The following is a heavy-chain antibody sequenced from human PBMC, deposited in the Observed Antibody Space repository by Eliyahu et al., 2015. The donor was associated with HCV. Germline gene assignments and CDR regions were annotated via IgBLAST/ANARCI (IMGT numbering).Heavy chain of an antibody. Sequence: EVQLLEXGGGLVQPGGSLRLSCAASGXXFSTFXMXWVRQAPGKGLEWVSVISDSGDHTYYADSVKGRFTISRDNSKNTLYLQMNSLSAEDTAVYYCAKDLWRALHIWGQGTMVTVSS. CDR2: ISDSGDHT. V-gene: IGHV3-23*01. D-gene: IGHD2/OR15-2a*01. J-gene: IGHJ3*02. CDR3: AKDLWRALHI. CDR1: GXXFSTFX.